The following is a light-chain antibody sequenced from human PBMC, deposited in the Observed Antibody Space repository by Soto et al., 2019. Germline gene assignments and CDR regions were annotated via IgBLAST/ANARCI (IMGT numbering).Light chain of an antibody. CDR2: GAS. Sequence: IVMTHSPATLSVSPGERATLSCRASQSVSSNLAWYQQKPGQAPRLLIYGASTRATGIPARFSGSGSGTEFTLTISSLQSEDFAVYYCQQYNNWPPATFGPGTKVDIK. CDR1: QSVSSN. CDR3: QQYNNWPPAT. V-gene: IGKV3-15*01. J-gene: IGKJ3*01.